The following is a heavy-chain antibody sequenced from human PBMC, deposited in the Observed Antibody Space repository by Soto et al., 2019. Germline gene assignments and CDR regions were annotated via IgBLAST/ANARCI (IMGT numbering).Heavy chain of an antibody. CDR1: GFTFSNAW. J-gene: IGHJ6*02. CDR2: IKSKTDGGTT. D-gene: IGHD6-6*01. V-gene: IGHV3-15*01. Sequence: PGGSLRLSCAASGFTFSNAWMSWVRQAPGKGLEWVGRIKSKTDGGTTDYAAPVKGRFTISRDESKNTLYLQMNSLKTEDTAVYYCTTEVAARPHYYYGMDVWGQGTTVTVSS. CDR3: TTEVAARPHYYYGMDV.